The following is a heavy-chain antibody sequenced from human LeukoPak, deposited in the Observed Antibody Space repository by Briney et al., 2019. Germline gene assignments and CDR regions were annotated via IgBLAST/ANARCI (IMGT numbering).Heavy chain of an antibody. V-gene: IGHV3-15*01. Sequence: GGSLRLSCAASGFTFSSYAMSWVRQAPGKGLEWVGRIKSKTDGGTTDYAAPVKGRFTISRDDSKNTLYLQMNSLKTEDTAVYYCTTTYYDFWSGYSWVFDYWGQGTLVTVSS. CDR1: GFTFSSYA. D-gene: IGHD3-3*01. CDR2: IKSKTDGGTT. CDR3: TTTYYDFWSGYSWVFDY. J-gene: IGHJ4*02.